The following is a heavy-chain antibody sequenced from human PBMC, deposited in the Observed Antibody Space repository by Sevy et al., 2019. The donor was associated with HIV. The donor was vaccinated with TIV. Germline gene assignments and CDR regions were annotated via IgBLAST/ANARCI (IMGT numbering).Heavy chain of an antibody. J-gene: IGHJ6*02. V-gene: IGHV3-30*02. CDR2: IRYDGSNK. CDR1: GFTFSSYG. Sequence: GGSLRLSCAASGFTFSSYGMHWVRQAPGKGLEWVAFIRYDGSNKYYADSVKGRFTISRDNSKNTLYLQMNSLRAADTAVYYCAKDFPYCSSTSCYRERFYGMDVWGQGTTVTVSS. D-gene: IGHD2-2*02. CDR3: AKDFPYCSSTSCYRERFYGMDV.